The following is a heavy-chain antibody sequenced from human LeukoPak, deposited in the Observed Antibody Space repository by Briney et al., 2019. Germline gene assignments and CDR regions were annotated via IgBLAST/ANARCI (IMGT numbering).Heavy chain of an antibody. CDR3: ARVRRSGYLDIKYYFDY. V-gene: IGHV3-66*01. CDR2: IFRGDDT. CDR1: GFIVSQNY. Sequence: PGGSLRLSCAASGFIVSQNYMSWVRQAPGKGLEWVSVIFRGDDTNYVDSVKGRFTIFRDNSKNTLYLQMNSLTAEDTAVYYCARVRRSGYLDIKYYFDYWGQGTLVTVSS. D-gene: IGHD3-3*01. J-gene: IGHJ4*02.